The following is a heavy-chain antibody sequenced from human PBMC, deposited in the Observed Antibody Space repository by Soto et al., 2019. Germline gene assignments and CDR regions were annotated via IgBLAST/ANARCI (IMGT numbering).Heavy chain of an antibody. J-gene: IGHJ4*02. CDR3: AKEYGDWWYCFDF. V-gene: IGHV3-23*01. CDR2: ISGSGGST. CDR1: GFTFSSYA. D-gene: IGHD4-17*01. Sequence: VGSLRVSCAASGFTFSSYAMSWVRQAPGKGLEWVSVISGSGGSTYYADSVKGRFTISRDNSKNTLYLQMNSLRAEDTAVYYCAKEYGDWWYCFDFWGQGILVTVSS.